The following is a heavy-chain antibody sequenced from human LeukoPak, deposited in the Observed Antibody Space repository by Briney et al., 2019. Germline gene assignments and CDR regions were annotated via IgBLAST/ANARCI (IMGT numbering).Heavy chain of an antibody. V-gene: IGHV3-23*01. CDR1: GFTFSSYA. J-gene: IGHJ4*02. Sequence: PGGSLRLSCVASGFTFSSYAMSWVRQTPGKGLEWVSAISGSGGSTYYADSVKGRFTISRDNSKNTLYLQMNSLRAEDTAVYYCARDPTTRSNRAQFYSDYWGQGTLVIVSS. CDR3: ARDPTTRSNRAQFYSDY. CDR2: ISGSGGST. D-gene: IGHD4-17*01.